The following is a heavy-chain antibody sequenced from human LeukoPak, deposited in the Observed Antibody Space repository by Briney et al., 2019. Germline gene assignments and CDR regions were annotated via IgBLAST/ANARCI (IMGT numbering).Heavy chain of an antibody. V-gene: IGHV1-2*02. CDR2: INPNSGGT. CDR3: ARLFQKQLSDY. Sequence: ASVKVSCKASGYTFTGYYIHWVRQAPGQGLEWMGWINPNSGGTNYAQKFQGRVTMTRDTSISTAYRELSRLTSDDTAVYYCARLFQKQLSDYWGKESVVTVPS. CDR1: GYTFTGYY. J-gene: IGHJ4*02. D-gene: IGHD6-13*01.